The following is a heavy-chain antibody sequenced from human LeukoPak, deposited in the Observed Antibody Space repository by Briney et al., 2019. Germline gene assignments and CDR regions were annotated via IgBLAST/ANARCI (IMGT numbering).Heavy chain of an antibody. D-gene: IGHD7-27*01. CDR3: ARAHNWGDFDY. CDR1: GFTVSSNY. Sequence: GGSLRLSCAASGFTVSSNYMSWVRQAPGKGLEWVSVIYSGAGTYYADSVKGRFTISRDNSKNTLYLQMNSLRAEDTAVYYCARAHNWGDFDYWGQGTLVTVSS. V-gene: IGHV3-53*01. J-gene: IGHJ4*02. CDR2: IYSGAGT.